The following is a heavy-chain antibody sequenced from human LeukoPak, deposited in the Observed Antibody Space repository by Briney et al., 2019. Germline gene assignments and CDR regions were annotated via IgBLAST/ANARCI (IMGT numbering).Heavy chain of an antibody. CDR3: ARSTRDGYIHYHYYYMDV. Sequence: PGGSLRLSCAASGFIVSSSYMNWVRQAPGKGLEWVSVIYSGGHTYYTDSVKGRFTISRDNSNNTLYLYMNSLRPDDTAVYYCARSTRDGYIHYHYYYMDVWGKGTTVTVSS. CDR1: GFIVSSSY. CDR2: IYSGGHT. D-gene: IGHD5-24*01. J-gene: IGHJ6*03. V-gene: IGHV3-53*01.